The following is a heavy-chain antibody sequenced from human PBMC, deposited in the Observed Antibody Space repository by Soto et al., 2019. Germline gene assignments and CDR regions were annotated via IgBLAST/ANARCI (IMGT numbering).Heavy chain of an antibody. CDR3: ATVTTHSYNWIDP. J-gene: IGHJ5*02. D-gene: IGHD1-1*01. V-gene: IGHV3-74*03. CDR2: INDDGSTT. Sequence: EVQLVDSGGGLVQPGGSLSLSCAASGFTFNSYWMHWVRQAPGKGLVWVSRINDDGSTTTYADSVKGRFTISRDNAKNTMYPQMTSLRAKDTAVYFCATVTTHSYNWIDPWCQGTLVTISS. CDR1: GFTFNSYW.